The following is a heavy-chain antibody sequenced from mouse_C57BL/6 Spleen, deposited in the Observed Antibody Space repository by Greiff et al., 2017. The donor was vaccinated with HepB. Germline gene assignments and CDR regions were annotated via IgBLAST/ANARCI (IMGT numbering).Heavy chain of an antibody. J-gene: IGHJ4*01. CDR2: ISSGSSTI. Sequence: EVKLMESGGSLVKPGGSLKLSCAASGFTFRDYGMHWVRQAPEKGLEWVAYISSGSSTIYYADTVTGRFTISRDNAKNTLFLQMTSLRSEDTAMDYCARDFGSSLYYAMDYWGQGTSGTVSS. CDR3: ARDFGSSLYYAMDY. CDR1: GFTFRDYG. D-gene: IGHD1-1*01. V-gene: IGHV5-17*01.